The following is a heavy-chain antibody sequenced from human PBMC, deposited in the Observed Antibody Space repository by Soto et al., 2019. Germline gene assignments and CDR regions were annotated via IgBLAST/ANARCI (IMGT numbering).Heavy chain of an antibody. CDR2: IYGGLTT. D-gene: IGHD6-13*01. CDR3: ARDRIEAAGTPRFNYYYGMDV. V-gene: IGHV3-53*01. CDR1: GFTVSSTY. Sequence: GGSLRLSCAASGFTVSSTYMTWVRQAPGKGLEWVSVIYGGLTTSYADSVKGRFTISRDNSKNTLFLQMNSLRAEDTAVYYCARDRIEAAGTPRFNYYYGMDVWGQGTTVTVSS. J-gene: IGHJ6*02.